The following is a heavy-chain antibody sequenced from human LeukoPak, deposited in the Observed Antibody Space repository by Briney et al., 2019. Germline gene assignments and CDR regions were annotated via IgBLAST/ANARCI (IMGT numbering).Heavy chain of an antibody. CDR2: IYSGGST. CDR3: ARDESFYGSGRYY. D-gene: IGHD3-10*01. Sequence: PGGSLRLSCAASGFTVSSNYMSWVRQAPGKGLEWVSVIYSGGSTYYAESVKGRFTTSRDNSKNTLYLQMNSLRAEETAVYYCARDESFYGSGRYYWGQGTLVTVSS. J-gene: IGHJ4*02. V-gene: IGHV3-53*01. CDR1: GFTVSSNY.